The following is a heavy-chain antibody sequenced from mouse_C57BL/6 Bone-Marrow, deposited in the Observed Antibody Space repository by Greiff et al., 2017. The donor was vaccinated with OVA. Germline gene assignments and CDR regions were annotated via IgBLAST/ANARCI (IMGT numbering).Heavy chain of an antibody. Sequence: QVQLQQPGTELVKPGASVKLSCKASGYTFTSYWMHWVKLRPGQGLEWIGNINPSNGGTNYNEKFKSKATLTVDKSSSTAYMQLSSLTSEDSAVYYCARTGYGSSYAMDYWGQGTSVTVSS. J-gene: IGHJ4*01. CDR3: ARTGYGSSYAMDY. V-gene: IGHV1-53*01. D-gene: IGHD1-1*01. CDR2: INPSNGGT. CDR1: GYTFTSYW.